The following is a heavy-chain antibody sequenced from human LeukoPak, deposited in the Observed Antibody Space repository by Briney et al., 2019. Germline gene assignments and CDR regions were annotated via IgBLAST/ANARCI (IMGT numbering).Heavy chain of an antibody. D-gene: IGHD3-10*01. CDR3: ARDRYGSGTYYNEGYFDY. J-gene: IGHJ4*02. V-gene: IGHV1-18*04. CDR1: GYTFTTYG. Sequence: SVQVSCKASGYTFTTYGISGVGPPAGQGGAGMGWISSYNDNKKYAQKLQGRVTMTTDTSTGTAYMELRSLRSDDSAVYYCARDRYGSGTYYNEGYFDYWGQGTLVTVSS. CDR2: ISSYNDNK.